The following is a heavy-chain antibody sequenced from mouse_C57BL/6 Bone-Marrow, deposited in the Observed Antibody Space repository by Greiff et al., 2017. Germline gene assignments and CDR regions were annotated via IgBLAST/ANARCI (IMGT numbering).Heavy chain of an antibody. J-gene: IGHJ1*03. D-gene: IGHD1-1*01. CDR1: GFNIKDDY. V-gene: IGHV14-4*01. CDR2: IDPENGDT. Sequence: VQLQQSGAELVRPGASVKLSCTASGFNIKDDYMHWVKQRPEQGLEWIGWIDPENGDTEYASKFQGKATITADTSSNTAYLQLSSLTSEDTAVYYCTTPTTVVEGGTGTTVTVSS. CDR3: TTPTTVVE.